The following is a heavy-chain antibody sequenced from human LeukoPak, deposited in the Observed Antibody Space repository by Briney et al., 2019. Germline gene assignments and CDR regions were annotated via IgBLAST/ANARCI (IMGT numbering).Heavy chain of an antibody. V-gene: IGHV3-23*01. J-gene: IGHJ4*02. D-gene: IGHD6-6*01. CDR3: AKVEAARPGGHLVG. CDR1: GFTFSSYA. Sequence: GGSLRLSCAASGFTFSSYAMSWVRQAPGKGLEWVSAISGSGGSTYYADPVKGRFTISRDYSKNPLYLQMNSLRAEDTAVYYCAKVEAARPGGHLVGWGQGTLVTVSS. CDR2: ISGSGGST.